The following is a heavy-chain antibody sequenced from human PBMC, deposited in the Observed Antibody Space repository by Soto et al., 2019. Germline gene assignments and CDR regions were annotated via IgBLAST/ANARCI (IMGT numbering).Heavy chain of an antibody. CDR1: GGSISRYY. CDR2: IYYSGST. V-gene: IGHV4-59*01. J-gene: IGHJ6*03. CDR3: ARSASPGYYYYMDV. Sequence: PSEALSLTCTVSGGSISRYYWSWIRQPPWKGLEWIGYIYYSGSTNYNPSLKSRVTISVDTSKNQFSLKLSSVTAADTAVYYCARSASPGYYYYMDVWGKGTTVTVSS.